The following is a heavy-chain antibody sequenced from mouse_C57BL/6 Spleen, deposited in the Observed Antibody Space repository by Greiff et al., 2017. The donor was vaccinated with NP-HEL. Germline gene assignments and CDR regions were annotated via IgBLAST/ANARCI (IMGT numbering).Heavy chain of an antibody. J-gene: IGHJ1*03. CDR3: ARWETTVIRYFDV. D-gene: IGHD1-1*01. CDR1: GFNIKNTY. Sequence: EVKLEESVAELVRPGASVKLSCTASGFNIKNTYMHWVKQRPEQGLEWIGRIDPANGNTKYAPKFQGKATITADTSSNTAYLQLSSLTSEDTAIYYCARWETTVIRYFDVWGTGTTVTVSS. CDR2: IDPANGNT. V-gene: IGHV14-3*01.